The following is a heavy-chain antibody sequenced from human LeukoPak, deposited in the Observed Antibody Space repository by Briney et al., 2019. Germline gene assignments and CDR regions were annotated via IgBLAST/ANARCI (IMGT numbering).Heavy chain of an antibody. CDR2: ISSSSSYI. Sequence: GGSLRLSCAASGFTFSSYSMNWVRQAPGKGLECVSSISSSSSYIYYADSVKGRFTISRDNAKNSLYLQMNSLSAEDTAVYYCARARGGSYPFDYWGQGTLVTVSS. J-gene: IGHJ4*02. CDR3: ARARGGSYPFDY. V-gene: IGHV3-21*01. D-gene: IGHD1-26*01. CDR1: GFTFSSYS.